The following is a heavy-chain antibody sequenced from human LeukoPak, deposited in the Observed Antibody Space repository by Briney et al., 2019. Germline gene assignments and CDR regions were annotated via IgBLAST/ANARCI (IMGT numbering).Heavy chain of an antibody. D-gene: IGHD4-4*01. J-gene: IGHJ4*02. V-gene: IGHV3-23*01. CDR1: GFTFSSYA. CDR2: ISDSGIST. Sequence: GGSLRLSCAASGFTFSSYAMSWVRQAPGKGLEWVSTISDSGISTYYADSVKGRFTISRDNSKNTLYLQMNSLRAEDTAVYYCAKALRLHQGYFDYWGQGTLVTVSS. CDR3: AKALRLHQGYFDY.